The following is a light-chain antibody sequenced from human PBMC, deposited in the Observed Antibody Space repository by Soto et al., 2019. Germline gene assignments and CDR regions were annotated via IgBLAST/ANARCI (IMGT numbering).Light chain of an antibody. Sequence: DIQMTQSPSSLSAYVGDRVTITCRASQSISNRLNWYQQQPGKAPKLLIYTASNLQSGVPSRFSGSGSGTEFTLTISSLQPDDFATYYCQHYNSYSEAFGQGTKVDIK. CDR3: QHYNSYSEA. CDR1: QSISNR. CDR2: TAS. J-gene: IGKJ1*01. V-gene: IGKV1-39*01.